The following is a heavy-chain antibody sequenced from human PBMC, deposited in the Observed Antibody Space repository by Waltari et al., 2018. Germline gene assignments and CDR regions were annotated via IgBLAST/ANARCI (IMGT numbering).Heavy chain of an antibody. CDR2: LSHEVYLK. J-gene: IGHJ6*02. D-gene: IGHD3-3*01. V-gene: IGHV3-30*18. CDR3: AKGDFGVVSKIGMDV. CDR1: GVMFNKYG. Sequence: QEQLVESGGGVVQPGRSLRLSCAASGVMFNKYGMHWVRPAPGKGLGVVAVLSHEVYLKHLRDTLRGRFAISRDNSKNTTYLRMASRSAEDSAMYFCAKGDFGVVSKIGMDVWSQGTTVIFSS.